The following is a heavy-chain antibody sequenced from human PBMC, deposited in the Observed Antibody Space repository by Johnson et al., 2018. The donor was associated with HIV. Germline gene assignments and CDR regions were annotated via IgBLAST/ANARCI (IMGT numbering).Heavy chain of an antibody. D-gene: IGHD3-10*01. V-gene: IGHV3-33*06. CDR3: AKPEDGVGGDAFDI. Sequence: QVQLVESGGGVVQPGRSLRLSCAASGFTFSSYGMHWVRQAPGKGLEWVAVIWYDGSNKYYADSVKGRFTIYRDNSKNTLYLQMNRLRAEDTAVYYCAKPEDGVGGDAFDIWGQGTMVTVSS. J-gene: IGHJ3*02. CDR1: GFTFSSYG. CDR2: IWYDGSNK.